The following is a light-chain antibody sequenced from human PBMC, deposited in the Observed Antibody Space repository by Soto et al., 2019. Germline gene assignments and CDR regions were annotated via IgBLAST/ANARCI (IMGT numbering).Light chain of an antibody. V-gene: IGLV2-14*02. CDR3: ISYTGKSASYV. Sequence: QSALTQPASVSGSPGQSITISCTGTSSDVGSYNLVSWYQQHPGKAPKLMIYEGSKRPSGVSYRFSASKSGNTASLTISGLQSEDEADYYCISYTGKSASYVFGTGTKLTVL. J-gene: IGLJ1*01. CDR1: SSDVGSYNL. CDR2: EGS.